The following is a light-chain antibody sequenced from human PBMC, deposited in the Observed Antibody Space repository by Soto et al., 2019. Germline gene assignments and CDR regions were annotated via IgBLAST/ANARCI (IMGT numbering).Light chain of an antibody. V-gene: IGKV1-39*01. J-gene: IGKJ2*01. Sequence: DIQMTQSPSSLSASVGDRVTITCRASQSISSYLHWYQQKQGKAPTLLIYGASTLQSGVPSRFSGSGYGIDFTLTISSLQPEDFATYFCHHSYSTPTFGQGTKVEIK. CDR1: QSISSY. CDR2: GAS. CDR3: HHSYSTPT.